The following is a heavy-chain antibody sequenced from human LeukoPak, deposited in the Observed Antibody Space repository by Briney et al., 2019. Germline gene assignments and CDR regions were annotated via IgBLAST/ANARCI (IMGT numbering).Heavy chain of an antibody. D-gene: IGHD3-3*01. J-gene: IGHJ4*02. CDR3: AKDASARPSDY. CDR1: GFTFSSYA. CDR2: ISDSGGRT. Sequence: GGSLRLSCAASGFTFSSYAMSWFRQAPGKGLEWVSCISDSGGRTYYADSVKGRFIISRDNSKNTLHLQMSSLRAEDAAIYYCAKDASARPSDYWGPGTLVTVSS. V-gene: IGHV3-23*01.